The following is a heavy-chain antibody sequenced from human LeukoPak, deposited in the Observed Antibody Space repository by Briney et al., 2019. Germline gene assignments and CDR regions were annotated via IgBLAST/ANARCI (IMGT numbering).Heavy chain of an antibody. D-gene: IGHD6-19*01. CDR1: GFTFRSYA. Sequence: PGGSLRLSCAASGFTFRSYAMSWVRQAPGKGLEWVSGISVSGGSTDSADSVKGRFTISRDNSKNTLYLQMNSLRAEDTAVYFCAKGLGWPHGYPYYFDYWGQGTLVTVSS. J-gene: IGHJ4*02. CDR2: ISVSGGST. CDR3: AKGLGWPHGYPYYFDY. V-gene: IGHV3-23*01.